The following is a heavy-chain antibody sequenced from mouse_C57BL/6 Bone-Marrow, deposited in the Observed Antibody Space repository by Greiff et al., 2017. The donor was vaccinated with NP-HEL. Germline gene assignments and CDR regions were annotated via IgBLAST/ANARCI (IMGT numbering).Heavy chain of an antibody. CDR1: GFTFSSYA. CDR2: ISDGGSYT. CDR3: ARSLYGYWFAD. Sequence: EVMLVESGGGLVKPGGSLKLSCAASGFTFSSYAMSWVRQTPEKRLEWVATISDGGSYTYYPDNVKGRFTISRDNAKNNLYLQMSHLKSEDTAMYYCARSLYGYWFADWGQGTLVTVSA. D-gene: IGHD2-2*01. V-gene: IGHV5-4*03. J-gene: IGHJ3*01.